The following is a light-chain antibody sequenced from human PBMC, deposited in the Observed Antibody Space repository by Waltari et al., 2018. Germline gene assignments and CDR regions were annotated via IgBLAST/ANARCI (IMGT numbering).Light chain of an antibody. Sequence: QSALTQPASVSGSPGQSITISCTGTSSDVGGYNVVSWYLQHPGQAPKLMIYDVSKRRSGVCHRFSGSTSGNTASLTISGLQAEYEADYYCSSYTSSIVYVFGTGTKVTVL. J-gene: IGLJ1*01. CDR3: SSYTSSIVYV. CDR2: DVS. V-gene: IGLV2-14*01. CDR1: SSDVGGYNV.